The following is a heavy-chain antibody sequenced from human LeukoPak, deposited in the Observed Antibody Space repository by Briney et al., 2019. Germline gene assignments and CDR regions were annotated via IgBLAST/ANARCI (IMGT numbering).Heavy chain of an antibody. CDR1: GYTLTELS. CDR3: ARDARPVDTAMSPRFDP. V-gene: IGHV1-24*01. CDR2: FDPEDGET. D-gene: IGHD5-18*01. Sequence: ASVKVSCKVSGYTLTELSMHWVRQAPGKGLEWMGGFDPEDGETIYAQKFQGRVTITADESTSTAYMELSSLRSEDTAVYYCARDARPVDTAMSPRFDPWGQGTLVTVSS. J-gene: IGHJ5*02.